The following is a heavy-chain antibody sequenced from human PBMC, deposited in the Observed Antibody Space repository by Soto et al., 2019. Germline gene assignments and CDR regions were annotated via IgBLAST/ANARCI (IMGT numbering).Heavy chain of an antibody. CDR1: GFTFSSYA. V-gene: IGHV3-23*01. CDR3: AKFYYGDYSYYYYGMDV. D-gene: IGHD4-17*01. J-gene: IGHJ6*02. Sequence: EVQVLESGGGLVQPGGSLRLSCAASGFTFSSYAMSWVRQAPGKGLEWVSAISGSGDSTRYADSVQGRFTISRDTSKHTLYLQMNSLRAEDTAVYYCAKFYYGDYSYYYYGMDVWGQATTVTVSS. CDR2: ISGSGDST.